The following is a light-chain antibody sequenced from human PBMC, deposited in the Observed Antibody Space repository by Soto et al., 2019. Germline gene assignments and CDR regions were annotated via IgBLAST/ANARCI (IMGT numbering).Light chain of an antibody. V-gene: IGKV1-17*01. J-gene: IGKJ4*01. CDR3: LQHNNYPLT. CDR2: AAS. CDR1: QGIRNG. Sequence: DIQMTQSPSSLSASLGDRVTITCRASQGIRNGLGWYQQKPGKAPKRLIYAASTLQSGVPSRFSGSGSGTEFTLTISSMQTEDFATYSCLQHNNYPLTFGGGTKVDIK.